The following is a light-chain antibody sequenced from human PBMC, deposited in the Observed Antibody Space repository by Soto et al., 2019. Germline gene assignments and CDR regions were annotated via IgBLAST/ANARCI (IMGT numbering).Light chain of an antibody. Sequence: EIVLMQSPGTLSLSPGARATLSCRASQSVSSSYLAWYQQKPGQAPRLLIDGASSRATGTPDRFSGSGSGTDFTLTISRLEPEDFAVYYCQQYGTSPPLTFGGGTKVEIK. CDR1: QSVSSSY. V-gene: IGKV3-20*01. CDR2: GAS. CDR3: QQYGTSPPLT. J-gene: IGKJ4*01.